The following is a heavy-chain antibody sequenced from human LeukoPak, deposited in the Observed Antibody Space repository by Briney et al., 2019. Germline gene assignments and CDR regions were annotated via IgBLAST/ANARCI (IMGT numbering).Heavy chain of an antibody. CDR1: GYTFTSYG. V-gene: IGHV1-18*01. Sequence: GASVKVSCKASGYTFTSYGISWVRQAPGQGLEWMGWISAYNGNTNYAQKVQDRVTMTTDTSTSTVYMELRSLRSDDTALYFCARDFSNFSYGTWFDPWGQGTLVTVSS. J-gene: IGHJ5*02. CDR2: ISAYNGNT. D-gene: IGHD1-1*01. CDR3: ARDFSNFSYGTWFDP.